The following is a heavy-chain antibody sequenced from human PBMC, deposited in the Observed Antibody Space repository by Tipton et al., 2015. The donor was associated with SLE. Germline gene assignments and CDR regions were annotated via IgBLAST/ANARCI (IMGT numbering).Heavy chain of an antibody. D-gene: IGHD4-17*01. CDR2: VYVSGTT. CDR3: ARNNGHYGGIDY. CDR1: GASISSYQ. J-gene: IGHJ4*02. V-gene: IGHV4-4*07. Sequence: TLSLTCTVSGASISSYQWIWIRQPAGKGLEWIGRVYVSGTTNYDPSLKSRVTMSVDRSKNQFSLRLTSVTAADTAVYYCARNNGHYGGIDYWGQGTLVTVSS.